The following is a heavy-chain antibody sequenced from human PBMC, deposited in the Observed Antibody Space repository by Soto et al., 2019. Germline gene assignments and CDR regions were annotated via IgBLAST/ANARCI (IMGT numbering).Heavy chain of an antibody. CDR2: ISAYNGNT. D-gene: IGHD3-3*01. V-gene: IGHV1-18*04. CDR3: ARVKLYDFWSGTQNYYYGMDV. J-gene: IGHJ6*02. CDR1: GYTFTSYG. Sequence: ASVKVSCKASGYTFTSYGISWVRQAPGQGLEWMGWISAYNGNTNYAQKLQGRVTMTTDTSTSTAYMELRSLRSDDTAVYYCARVKLYDFWSGTQNYYYGMDVWGQGTTVTVSS.